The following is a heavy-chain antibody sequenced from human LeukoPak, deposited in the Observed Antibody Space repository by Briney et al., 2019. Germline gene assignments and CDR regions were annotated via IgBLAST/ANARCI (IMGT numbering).Heavy chain of an antibody. Sequence: GGSLRLSCAASGFTVSSNYMSWVRQAPGKGLEWVSVIYSGGSTYYADSVKGRFTISRDNSKNTLYLQMNRLRGEDTAVYYCAKDGPGVVSYFDYWGQGILVTVPS. CDR2: IYSGGST. CDR3: AKDGPGVVSYFDY. D-gene: IGHD3-3*01. CDR1: GFTVSSNY. J-gene: IGHJ4*02. V-gene: IGHV3-53*01.